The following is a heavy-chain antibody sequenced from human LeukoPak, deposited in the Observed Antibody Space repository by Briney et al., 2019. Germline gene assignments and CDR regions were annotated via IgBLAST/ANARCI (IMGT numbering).Heavy chain of an antibody. V-gene: IGHV3-21*01. J-gene: IGHJ5*02. Sequence: GGSLRLSCAASGFTFSSYTMNWVRQAPGKGLEWVSSITSGNNIYYADSVKGRFTISRDNAKNSLYLEMNSLRAEDTAVYYCARERASSRFDPWGQGTLVTVSS. CDR2: ITSGNNI. CDR1: GFTFSSYT. CDR3: ARERASSRFDP. D-gene: IGHD6-13*01.